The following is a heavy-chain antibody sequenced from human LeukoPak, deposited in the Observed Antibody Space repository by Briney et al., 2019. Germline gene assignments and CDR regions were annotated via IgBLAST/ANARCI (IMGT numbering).Heavy chain of an antibody. J-gene: IGHJ4*02. D-gene: IGHD2-15*01. V-gene: IGHV1-2*04. CDR1: GYTFTGYY. CDR2: INPNSGGT. CDR3: ARDFCSGGSCYPGY. Sequence: ASVEVSCKASGYTFTGYYMHWVRQAPGQGLEWMGWINPNSGGTNYAQKFQGWVTMTRDTSISTAYMELSRLRSDDTAVYYCARDFCSGGSCYPGYWGQGTLVTVSS.